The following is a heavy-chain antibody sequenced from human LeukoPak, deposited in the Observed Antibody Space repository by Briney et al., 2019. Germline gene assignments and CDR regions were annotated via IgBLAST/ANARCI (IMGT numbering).Heavy chain of an antibody. CDR3: ERGPGGVPFEY. Sequence: PGRSLRLSCAASLFTFREYYMSCIRKAPQKGLESVSYISGSATTMYSADCVKGRFTISRDNAKTSLYLQMNSLRAEDTAVYYCERGPGGVPFEYWSQGTLVTVSS. J-gene: IGHJ4*02. CDR2: ISGSATTM. V-gene: IGHV3-11*01. CDR1: LFTFREYY. D-gene: IGHD3-16*01.